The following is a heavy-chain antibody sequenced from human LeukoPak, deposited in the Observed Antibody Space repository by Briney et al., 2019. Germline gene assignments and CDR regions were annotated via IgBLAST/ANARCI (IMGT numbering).Heavy chain of an antibody. CDR3: ARRGGSLVFDY. Sequence: ASVKVSCKSSGYPFTNYYVHWVRQAPRQGLEWMGVINPSGGYTTYAQESQGRVTMTSDTSTSTLYMELSSLTSEDTAIYYCARRGGSLVFDYWGQGTLVTVPS. CDR2: INPSGGYT. V-gene: IGHV1-46*01. J-gene: IGHJ4*02. CDR1: GYPFTNYY. D-gene: IGHD3-10*01.